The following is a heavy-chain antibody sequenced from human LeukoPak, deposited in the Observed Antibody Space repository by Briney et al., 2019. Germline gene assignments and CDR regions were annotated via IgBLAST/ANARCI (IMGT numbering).Heavy chain of an antibody. CDR2: INHSGST. CDR3: ARTSSGPNWFDP. CDR1: GGSFSGYY. Sequence: PSETLSLTCAVYGGSFSGYYWSWIRQPPGKGLEWIGEINHSGSTNYNPSLKSRVTISVDTSKNQFSLKLSSVSAADTAVYYCARTSSGPNWFDPWGQGTLVTVSS. V-gene: IGHV4-34*01. D-gene: IGHD3-22*01. J-gene: IGHJ5*02.